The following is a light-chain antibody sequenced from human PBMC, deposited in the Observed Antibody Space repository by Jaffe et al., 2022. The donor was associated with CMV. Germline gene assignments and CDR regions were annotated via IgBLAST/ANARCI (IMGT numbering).Light chain of an antibody. CDR2: TTS. V-gene: IGKV1-39*01. CDR3: QQTYSSLMT. Sequence: DIRMTQSPSSLSASVGDRVTITCRASQTINNHLHWYQQKPGKAPSLLIYTTSNLQTGVPSRFSGSGSGPDFTLTISSLQPEDFATYYCQQTYSSLMTFGQGTRLEIK. J-gene: IGKJ5*01. CDR1: QTINNH.